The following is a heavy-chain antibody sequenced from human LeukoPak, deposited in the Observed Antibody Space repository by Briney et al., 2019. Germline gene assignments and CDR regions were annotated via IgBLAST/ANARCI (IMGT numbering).Heavy chain of an antibody. V-gene: IGHV3-30*03. CDR1: GFTFSSYG. D-gene: IGHD3-3*01. CDR2: ISYDGSNK. CDR3: ARPSAYYDFWTDNYFDY. J-gene: IGHJ4*02. Sequence: GGSLRLPCAASGFTFSSYGMHWVRQAPGKGLEWVAVISYDGSNKYYADSVKGRFTISRDNSKNTLYLQMNSLRAEDTAVYYCARPSAYYDFWTDNYFDYWGQGTLVTVSS.